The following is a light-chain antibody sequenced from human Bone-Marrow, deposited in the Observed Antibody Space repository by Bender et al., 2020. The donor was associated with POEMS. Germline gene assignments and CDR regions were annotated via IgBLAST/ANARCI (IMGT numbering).Light chain of an antibody. J-gene: IGLJ1*01. CDR3: SSYTSSSTRV. Sequence: QSALTQPASVSGSPGQSITISCTGASSDVGAYNLVSWYQQHPGKAPKLLIYEVRKRPSGVSNRFSGSKSGNTASLTISGLQAEDEADYYCSSYTSSSTRVFGTGTKVTVL. CDR2: EVR. V-gene: IGLV2-14*02. CDR1: SSDVGAYNL.